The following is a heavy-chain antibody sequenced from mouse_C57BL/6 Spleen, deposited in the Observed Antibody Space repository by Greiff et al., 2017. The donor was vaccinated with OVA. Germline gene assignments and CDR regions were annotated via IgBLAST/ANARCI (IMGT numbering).Heavy chain of an antibody. J-gene: IGHJ2*01. CDR2: ISDGVSYT. CDR3: ARVRQLRLYFDY. D-gene: IGHD3-2*02. V-gene: IGHV5-4*01. Sequence: EVQLVESGGGLVKPGGSLKLSCAASGFTFSSYAMSLVRQTPDTRLEWVATISDGVSYTYYPDNVKGRFTISRDNAKNNLYLQMSHLKSEDTAMYYCARVRQLRLYFDYWGQGTTLTVSS. CDR1: GFTFSSYA.